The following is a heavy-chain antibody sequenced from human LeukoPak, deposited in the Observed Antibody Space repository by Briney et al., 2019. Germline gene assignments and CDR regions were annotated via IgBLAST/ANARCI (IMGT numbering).Heavy chain of an antibody. CDR3: ARAPSLGTPPPSFDT. D-gene: IGHD1-14*01. Sequence: GASVKVSCKVSGYTFTDYYMHWVRRAPGQGLEWMGWINPNSGGTNYAQKFQGRVSMTRDTSISTAYMELSRLKSDDTAVYYCARAPSLGTPPPSFDTWGQGPL. J-gene: IGHJ4*02. CDR2: INPNSGGT. CDR1: GYTFTDYY. V-gene: IGHV1-2*02.